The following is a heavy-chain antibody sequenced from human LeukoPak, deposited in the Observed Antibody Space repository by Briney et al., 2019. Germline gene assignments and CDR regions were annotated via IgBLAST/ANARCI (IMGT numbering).Heavy chain of an antibody. CDR1: GFTFSTYW. J-gene: IGHJ4*02. CDR2: INQDGSEK. Sequence: GGSLRLFCAASGFTFSTYWMSWVRHSPGKGLGWVANINQDGSEKNYVDSVKGRFTISRDNAKNSLSLQMNSLGAEDTAVYYCARRTVVAREDYWGQGTLVTVSS. D-gene: IGHD4-23*01. V-gene: IGHV3-7*01. CDR3: ARRTVVAREDY.